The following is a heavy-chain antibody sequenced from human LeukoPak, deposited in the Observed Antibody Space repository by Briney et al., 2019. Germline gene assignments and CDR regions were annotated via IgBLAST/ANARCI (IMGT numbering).Heavy chain of an antibody. CDR3: ARPRGCGSSRCNNFDY. J-gene: IGHJ4*02. V-gene: IGHV3-7*01. D-gene: IGHD2-2*01. Sequence: PGGSLRLSCAVSGFTFSGFSMSWVRQASGKGLEWVAKMNEYGSEIFYVDSVKGRFTISRDNAKNSLYLQMNRLRAEDTAVYYCARPRGCGSSRCNNFDYWGQGTLVTVSS. CDR2: MNEYGSEI. CDR1: GFTFSGFS.